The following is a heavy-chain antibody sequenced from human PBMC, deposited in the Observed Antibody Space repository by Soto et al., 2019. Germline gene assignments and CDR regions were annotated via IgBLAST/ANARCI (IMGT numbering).Heavy chain of an antibody. Sequence: SETLSLTCTVSGGSISSYYWSWIRQPPGKGLEWIGYIYYSGSTDYNPSLKSRVTISVDTSKNQFSLKLSSVTAADTAVYYCARQRKQWLIERWGQGTLVTVSS. CDR2: IYYSGST. J-gene: IGHJ4*02. D-gene: IGHD6-19*01. V-gene: IGHV4-59*08. CDR1: GGSISSYY. CDR3: ARQRKQWLIER.